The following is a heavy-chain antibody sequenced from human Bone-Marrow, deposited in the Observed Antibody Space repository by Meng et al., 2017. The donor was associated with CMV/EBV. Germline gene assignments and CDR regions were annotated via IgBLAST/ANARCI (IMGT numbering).Heavy chain of an antibody. J-gene: IGHJ5*02. CDR2: LNWNGGTR. CDR1: GFSFDDYA. CDR3: ARDQGHCSSTSCYFGWFDP. V-gene: IGHV3-20*04. Sequence: GEPLKISCASSGFSFDDYAMSWVRQVPGKGLEWVSGLNWNGGTRAYADSVKGRFSISRDNSKTSLYLQMNSLRAEDTAFYYCARDQGHCSSTSCYFGWFDPWGQGTLVTVSS. D-gene: IGHD2-2*01.